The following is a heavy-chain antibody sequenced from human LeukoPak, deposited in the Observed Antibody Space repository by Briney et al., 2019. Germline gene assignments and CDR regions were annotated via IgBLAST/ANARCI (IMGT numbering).Heavy chain of an antibody. CDR1: GFTFSSYG. CDR2: ISYDGSNK. J-gene: IGHJ4*02. Sequence: GGSLRLSCAASGFTFSSYGMHWVRQAPGKELKWVAVISYDGSNKYYADSVKGRFTISRDNSKNTLFLQMNSLRAEDTAVYYCAKPSYESSGYAFDYWGQGTLVTVSS. V-gene: IGHV3-30*18. CDR3: AKPSYESSGYAFDY. D-gene: IGHD3-22*01.